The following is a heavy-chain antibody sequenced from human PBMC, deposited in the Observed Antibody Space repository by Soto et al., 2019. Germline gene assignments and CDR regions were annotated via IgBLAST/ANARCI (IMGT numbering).Heavy chain of an antibody. Sequence: SLRLSCAASGFTFDDYAMHWVRQAPGKGLEWVSGISWNSGSIGYADSVKGRFTISRDNAKNSLYLQMNSLRAEDTALYYCAKDIYDYGDYLDYWGQGTLVTVSS. D-gene: IGHD4-17*01. CDR2: ISWNSGSI. CDR3: AKDIYDYGDYLDY. V-gene: IGHV3-9*01. CDR1: GFTFDDYA. J-gene: IGHJ4*02.